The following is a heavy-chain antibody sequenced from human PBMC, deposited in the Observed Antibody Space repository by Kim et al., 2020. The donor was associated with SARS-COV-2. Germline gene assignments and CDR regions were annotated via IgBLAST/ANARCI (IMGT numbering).Heavy chain of an antibody. V-gene: IGHV1-2*04. J-gene: IGHJ4*02. D-gene: IGHD3-10*01. CDR3: ARVRKSVLLWFGEFDY. CDR1: GYTFTGYY. CDR2: INPNSGGT. Sequence: ASVKVSCKASGYTFTGYYMHWVRQAPGQGLEWMGWINPNSGGTNYAQKFQGWVTMTRDTSISTAYMELSRLRSDDTAVYYCARVRKSVLLWFGEFDYWGQGTLVTVS.